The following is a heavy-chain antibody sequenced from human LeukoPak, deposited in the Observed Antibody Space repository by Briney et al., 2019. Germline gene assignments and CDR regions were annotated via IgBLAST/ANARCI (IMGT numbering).Heavy chain of an antibody. CDR2: ISYDGSNK. J-gene: IGHJ4*02. Sequence: GGSLRLSCAASGFTFSSYAMHWVRQAPGKGLEWVAVISYDGSNKYYADSVKGRFTISRDNSKNTLYLQMNSLRAEDTAVYYCARGDIVVVPAAMNFDYWGQGTLVTVSS. CDR3: ARGDIVVVPAAMNFDY. V-gene: IGHV3-30-3*01. D-gene: IGHD2-2*01. CDR1: GFTFSSYA.